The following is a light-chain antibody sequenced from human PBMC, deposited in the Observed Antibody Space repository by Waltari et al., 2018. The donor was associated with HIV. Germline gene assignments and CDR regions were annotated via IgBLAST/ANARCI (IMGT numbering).Light chain of an antibody. Sequence: QSALTQPASVSGSPGQSITISCTGTSSDLDNFKSVSWYQHHPRKAPKVIIYEVSKRPSVCSYRFSGSKSGHTASLTISGLQAEDEADYFCMSYISSATPEFGGGTKLTVL. J-gene: IGLJ3*02. CDR3: MSYISSATPE. CDR2: EVS. CDR1: SSDLDNFKS. V-gene: IGLV2-14*01.